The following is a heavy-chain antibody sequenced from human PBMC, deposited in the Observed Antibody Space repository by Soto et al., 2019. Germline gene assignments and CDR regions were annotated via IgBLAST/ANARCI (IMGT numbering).Heavy chain of an antibody. CDR2: IYYSGST. J-gene: IGHJ6*02. Sequence: SETLSLTCTVSGGSVSSGSYYWSWIRQPPGRGLEWIGYIYYSGSTNYNPSLKSRVTMSVDTSKNQFSLKLSSVTAADTAVYYCAREKYYYDSSGYYYYYYGMDVWGQGTPVTV. CDR3: AREKYYYDSSGYYYYYYGMDV. V-gene: IGHV4-61*01. CDR1: GGSVSSGSYY. D-gene: IGHD3-22*01.